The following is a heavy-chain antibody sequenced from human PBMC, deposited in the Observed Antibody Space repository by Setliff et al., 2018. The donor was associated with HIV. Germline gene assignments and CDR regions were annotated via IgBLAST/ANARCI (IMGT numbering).Heavy chain of an antibody. CDR3: ARDQTGVAAAAFGGGSAWSDEGFDI. D-gene: IGHD6-13*01. CDR1: GYTFTSYY. Sequence: ASVKVSCKASGYTFTSYYMHWVRQAPGQGLEWMGLIHPSTGNTYYTQKFQGRVTFTADESTSTAYMELSSLSSEDTAVYYCARDQTGVAAAAFGGGSAWSDEGFDIWGQGTMVTVSS. J-gene: IGHJ3*02. CDR2: IHPSTGNT. V-gene: IGHV1-46*01.